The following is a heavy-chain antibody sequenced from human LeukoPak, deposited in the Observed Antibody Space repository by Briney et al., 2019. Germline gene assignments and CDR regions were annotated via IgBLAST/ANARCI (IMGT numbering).Heavy chain of an antibody. D-gene: IGHD3-3*01. CDR2: IKEDGTRT. Sequence: GSLRLSCAASGFDFRSHWMDWVRQAPGKGLEWVANIKEDGTRTYYVESVRGRFIISRDNAMNSLYLQMDSLRVEDTAVYYCAGRRRVVPNHPDYWGQGTLVTVSS. CDR1: GFDFRSHW. J-gene: IGHJ4*02. V-gene: IGHV3-7*01. CDR3: AGRRRVVPNHPDY.